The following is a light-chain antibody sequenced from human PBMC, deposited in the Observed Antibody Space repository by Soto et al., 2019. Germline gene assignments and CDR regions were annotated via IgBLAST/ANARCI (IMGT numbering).Light chain of an antibody. Sequence: DIQMTQSPSTLSASVGDRVTITCRASQSISSWLAWYQQKPGKAPKLLIYDASSLESGVPSRFSGSGTGTKFTLTFSSLQPDDFATYYCQQYNSYRTFGQGTKV. J-gene: IGKJ1*01. CDR3: QQYNSYRT. V-gene: IGKV1-5*01. CDR1: QSISSW. CDR2: DAS.